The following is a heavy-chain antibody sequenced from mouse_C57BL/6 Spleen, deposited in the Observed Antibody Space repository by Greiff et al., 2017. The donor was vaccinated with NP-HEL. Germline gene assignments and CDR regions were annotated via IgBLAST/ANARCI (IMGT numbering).Heavy chain of an antibody. CDR1: GYTFTSYW. CDR3: ARSVTGRYFDY. V-gene: IGHV1-59*01. J-gene: IGHJ2*01. D-gene: IGHD4-1*01. CDR2: IDPSDSYT. Sequence: VQLQQSGAELVRPGTSVKLSCKASGYTFTSYWMHWVKQRPGQGLEWIGVIDPSDSYTNYNQKFKGKATLTVDTSSSTAYMQLSSLTSEDSAVYYWARSVTGRYFDYWGQGTTLTVSS.